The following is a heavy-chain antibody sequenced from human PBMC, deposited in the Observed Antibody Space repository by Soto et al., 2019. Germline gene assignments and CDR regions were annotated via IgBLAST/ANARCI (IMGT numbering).Heavy chain of an antibody. D-gene: IGHD6-19*01. CDR1: GFTFSSYD. J-gene: IGHJ6*02. Sequence: PGGSLRLSCAASGFTFSSYDMRWVRQATGKGLEWVSAIGTAGDTYYPGSVKGRFTISRENAKNSLYLQMNSLRAEDTAVYYCAREEWVAVAGIYYGMDVWGQGTTVTVSS. CDR3: AREEWVAVAGIYYGMDV. CDR2: IGTAGDT. V-gene: IGHV3-13*01.